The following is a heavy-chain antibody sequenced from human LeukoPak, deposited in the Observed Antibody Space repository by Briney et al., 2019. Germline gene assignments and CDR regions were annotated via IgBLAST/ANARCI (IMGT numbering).Heavy chain of an antibody. Sequence: ASVKVSCKASGYAFSNYGITWMRQAPGQGLEWMGWISAYTGNTGYAQKFRGRVTMTTDTSTSTAYMELRSLRSDDTAVCYCTRGFDYGGPDYWGRGTLVTVSS. V-gene: IGHV1-18*01. D-gene: IGHD4-23*01. CDR1: GYAFSNYG. J-gene: IGHJ4*02. CDR2: ISAYTGNT. CDR3: TRGFDYGGPDY.